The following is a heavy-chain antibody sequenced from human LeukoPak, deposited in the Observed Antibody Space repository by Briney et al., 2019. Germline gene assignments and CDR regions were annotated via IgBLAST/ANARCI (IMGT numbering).Heavy chain of an antibody. J-gene: IGHJ4*02. Sequence: SETLSLTCTVSGGSIRSSSYYWGWIRQSPGKGLEWIGGIYYTGSTYYNPSLKSRVTMSIDTSKKQFSLKLSSVTAADTAVYYCARAYIVATICFFDYWGQGTLVTVSS. D-gene: IGHD5-12*01. CDR1: GGSIRSSSYY. V-gene: IGHV4-39*01. CDR2: IYYTGST. CDR3: ARAYIVATICFFDY.